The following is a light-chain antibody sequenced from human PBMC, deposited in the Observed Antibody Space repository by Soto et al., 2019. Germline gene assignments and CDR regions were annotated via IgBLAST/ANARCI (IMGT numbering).Light chain of an antibody. CDR2: GAS. CDR1: QAINNN. CDR3: QRYNDK. J-gene: IGKJ1*01. V-gene: IGKV3-15*01. Sequence: VLTQAPDTLSVSPGERATLSCRASQAINNNVAWYQLKDGQVPRLLIYGASTLASGVPSRFSGSGSGTEFTLTISSLQPDDSATYFCQRYNDKFGQGTKVDIK.